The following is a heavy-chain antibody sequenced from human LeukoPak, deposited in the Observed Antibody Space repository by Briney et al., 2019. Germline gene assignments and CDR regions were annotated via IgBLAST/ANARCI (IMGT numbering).Heavy chain of an antibody. CDR2: INPNSGGT. CDR1: GYTFTGYY. CDR3: ARGLAAALGYFDY. V-gene: IGHV1-2*02. Sequence: GASVKVSCKAFGYTFTGYYMHGVRQAPGQGPEWMGCINPNSGGTNYAQKFQGRVTMTRDTSISTVYMELSRLRSDDTAVFYCARGLAAALGYFDYWGQGTLVTVSS. D-gene: IGHD2-15*01. J-gene: IGHJ4*02.